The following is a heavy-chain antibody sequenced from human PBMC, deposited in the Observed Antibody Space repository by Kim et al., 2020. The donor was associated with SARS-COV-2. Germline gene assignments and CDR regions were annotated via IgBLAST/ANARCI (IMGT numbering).Heavy chain of an antibody. J-gene: IGHJ4*02. CDR2: IKQDGGEK. CDR3: ARGDTMVRGVIRPRGYYFDY. D-gene: IGHD3-10*01. Sequence: GGSLRLSCAASGFTFSSYWMSWVRQAPGKGLEWVANIKQDGGEKYYVDSVKGRFTISRDNAKNSLYLQMNSLRAEDTAVYYCARGDTMVRGVIRPRGYYFDYWGQGTLVTVSS. V-gene: IGHV3-7*01. CDR1: GFTFSSYW.